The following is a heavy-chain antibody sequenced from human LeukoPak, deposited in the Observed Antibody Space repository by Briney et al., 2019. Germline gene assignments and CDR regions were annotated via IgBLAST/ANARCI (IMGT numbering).Heavy chain of an antibody. J-gene: IGHJ4*02. Sequence: PSETLSLTCAVYGGSFSGYYWSWIRQPPGKGLEWIGEINHSGSTNYNLSLKSRVTISVDTSKNQFSLKLSSVTAADTAVYYCARGLYSNFDYWGQGTLVTVSS. CDR1: GGSFSGYY. V-gene: IGHV4-34*01. CDR2: INHSGST. D-gene: IGHD4-11*01. CDR3: ARGLYSNFDY.